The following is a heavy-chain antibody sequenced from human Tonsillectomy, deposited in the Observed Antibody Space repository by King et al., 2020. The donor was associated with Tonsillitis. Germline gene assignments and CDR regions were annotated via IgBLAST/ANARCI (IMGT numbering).Heavy chain of an antibody. CDR1: GFTFSNYG. V-gene: IGHV3-30*18. CDR2: ISYDGSNK. J-gene: IGHJ4*02. D-gene: IGHD6-13*01. CDR3: AKDKVAAGEKIFDY. Sequence: VQLVESGGGVVQPGRSLRLSCAASGFTFSNYGMHWVRQAPGKGLEWVAVISYDGSNKYYADSVKGRFTISRDNSKNTLYLQMNSLRAEDTAVDYCAKDKVAAGEKIFDYWGQGTLVTVSS.